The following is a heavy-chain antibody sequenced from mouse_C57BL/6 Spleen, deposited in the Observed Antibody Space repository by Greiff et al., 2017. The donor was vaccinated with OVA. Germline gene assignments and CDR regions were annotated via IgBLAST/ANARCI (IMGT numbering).Heavy chain of an antibody. V-gene: IGHV1-82*01. CDR2: IYPGDGDT. CDR3: VSYYGSRRAMDY. Sequence: QVQLVESGPELVKPGASVKISCKASGYAFSSSWMNWVKQRPGKGLEWIGQIYPGDGDTNYNGKFKGKATLTADKSSSTAYMQLSSLTSEDSAVYFCVSYYGSRRAMDYWGQGTSVTVSS. D-gene: IGHD1-1*01. J-gene: IGHJ4*01. CDR1: GYAFSSSW.